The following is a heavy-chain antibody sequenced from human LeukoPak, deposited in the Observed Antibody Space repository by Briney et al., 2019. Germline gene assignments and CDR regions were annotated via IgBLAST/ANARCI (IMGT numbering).Heavy chain of an antibody. D-gene: IGHD3-10*01. V-gene: IGHV1-2*02. CDR2: INPNSGGT. CDR1: GYTFTSYY. CDR3: AREGSRVDLYYYGF. J-gene: IGHJ4*02. Sequence: GASVKVSCKASGYTFTSYYMHWVRQAPGQGLEWMGWINPNSGGTNYAQKFQGRVTVTRDTSITTAYMELSRLRSDDTAVYYCAREGSRVDLYYYGFWGQGTLVTVSS.